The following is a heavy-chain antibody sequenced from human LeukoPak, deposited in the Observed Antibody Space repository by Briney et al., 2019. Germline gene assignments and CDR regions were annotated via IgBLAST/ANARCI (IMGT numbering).Heavy chain of an antibody. CDR2: IRYTSET. V-gene: IGHV3-69-1*01. CDR1: GFILRQYD. J-gene: IGHJ5*02. D-gene: IGHD5-12*01. Sequence: GGSLRLSCPASGFILRQYDFNWVRQAPGKGLEWVSHIRYTSETFYADSVEGRFTISRDHARNSLYLQMNNLRGEDTAIYYCARDAGNSGYGCDLWGQGTLVTVSS. CDR3: ARDAGNSGYGCDL.